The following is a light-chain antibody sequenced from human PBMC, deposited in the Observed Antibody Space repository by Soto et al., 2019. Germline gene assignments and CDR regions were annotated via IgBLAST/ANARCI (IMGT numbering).Light chain of an antibody. CDR3: QQTFNSPPWT. CDR1: QNIDIY. Sequence: DIQMTQSPSSLSASVGDTVTITCRASQNIDIYLNWYQQKPGTAPKVLISGASNLQRGVPSRFSGSGSGTDFTLTINSLQPEDFASYFCQQTFNSPPWTFGQGTKVDVK. V-gene: IGKV1-39*01. J-gene: IGKJ1*01. CDR2: GAS.